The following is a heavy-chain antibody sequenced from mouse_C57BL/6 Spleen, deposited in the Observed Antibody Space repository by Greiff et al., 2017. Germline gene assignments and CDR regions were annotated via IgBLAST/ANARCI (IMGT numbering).Heavy chain of an antibody. CDR3: AREGSNYDWYFDV. CDR2: ISYDGSN. D-gene: IGHD2-5*01. V-gene: IGHV3-6*01. Sequence: EVQLQQSGPGLAKPSQSLSLTCSVTGYSITSGYYWNWIRQFPGNKLEWMGYISYDGSNNYNPSLKNRISITRDTSKNQFFLKLNSVTTEDTATYYCAREGSNYDWYFDVWGTGTTVTVSS. J-gene: IGHJ1*03. CDR1: GYSITSGYY.